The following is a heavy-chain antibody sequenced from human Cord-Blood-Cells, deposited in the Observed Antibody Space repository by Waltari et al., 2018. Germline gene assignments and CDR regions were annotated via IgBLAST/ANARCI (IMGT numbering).Heavy chain of an antibody. Sequence: QVQLVQSGAEVKKPGASVKVSCKASGYTFTGYYMHWVRQAPGQGLAWMGWINPSRGGTNYAQKFQGRVTMTRDTSISTAYMELSRLRSDDTAVYYCARGVTARDAFDIWGQGTMVTVSS. V-gene: IGHV1-2*02. CDR2: INPSRGGT. CDR1: GYTFTGYY. CDR3: ARGVTARDAFDI. D-gene: IGHD2-21*02. J-gene: IGHJ3*02.